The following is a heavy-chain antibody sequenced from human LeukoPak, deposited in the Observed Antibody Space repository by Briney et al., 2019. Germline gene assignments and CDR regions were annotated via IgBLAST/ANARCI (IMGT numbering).Heavy chain of an antibody. D-gene: IGHD3-22*01. V-gene: IGHV4-59*01. CDR1: GXSMSSYY. CDR2: IYYTGST. CDR3: ARGSGYRHYYYYYGMDV. Sequence: SETLSLTCTVSGXSMSSYYGSWIRQPPGKGLEWIGYIYYTGSTNYNPSLKSRVTISVDTSKNQFSLKLSSVTAADTAVYYCARGSGYRHYYYYYGMDVWGQGTTVTVSS. J-gene: IGHJ6*02.